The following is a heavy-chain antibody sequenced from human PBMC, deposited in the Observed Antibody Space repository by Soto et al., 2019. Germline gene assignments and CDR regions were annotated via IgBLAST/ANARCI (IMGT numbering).Heavy chain of an antibody. CDR3: ARYGIGYCSGGSCYYYYYYYGMDV. CDR1: GFAFSSYE. CDR2: ISSSGSTI. D-gene: IGHD2-15*01. V-gene: IGHV3-48*03. Sequence: GGSLRLSCAASGFAFSSYEMNWVRQAPGKGLEWVSYISSSGSTIYYADSVKGRFTISRDNAKNSLYLQMNSLRAEDTAVYYCARYGIGYCSGGSCYYYYYYYGMDVWGQGTTVTVSS. J-gene: IGHJ6*02.